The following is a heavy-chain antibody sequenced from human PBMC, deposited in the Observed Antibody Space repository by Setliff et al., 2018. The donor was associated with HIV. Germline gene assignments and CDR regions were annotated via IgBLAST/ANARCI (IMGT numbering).Heavy chain of an antibody. CDR1: GGSIKYGDYY. J-gene: IGHJ6*04. CDR2: IHYSGST. D-gene: IGHD3-16*01. V-gene: IGHV4-30-4*08. Sequence: PSETLSLTCTVPGGSIKYGDYYWTWIRQSPGKGLEWIGYIHYSGSTDYNPSLKSRSSISINKSKKQFFLRLNSVTAADTAVYYCVRGRDEVALVGTHYYYYFNLDVWGKGTKVTVPQ. CDR3: VRGRDEVALVGTHYYYYFNLDV.